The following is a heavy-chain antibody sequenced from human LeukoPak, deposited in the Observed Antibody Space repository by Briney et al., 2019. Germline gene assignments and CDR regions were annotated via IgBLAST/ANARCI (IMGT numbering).Heavy chain of an antibody. CDR3: ARDGATDYYDSSGYSN. V-gene: IGHV3-21*01. CDR2: ISSSSSYI. D-gene: IGHD3-22*01. Sequence: GGYLRLSCAASGFTFSKFPMGWVRQAPGRGLEWVSSISSSSSYIYYADSVKGRFTISRDNAKNSLYLQMNSLRAEDTAVYYCARDGATDYYDSSGYSNWGQGTLVTVSS. CDR1: GFTFSKFP. J-gene: IGHJ4*02.